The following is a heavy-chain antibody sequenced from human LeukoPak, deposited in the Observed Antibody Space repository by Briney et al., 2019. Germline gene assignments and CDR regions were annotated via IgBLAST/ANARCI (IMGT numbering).Heavy chain of an antibody. D-gene: IGHD6-6*01. CDR2: IYYSGST. V-gene: IGHV4-59*01. CDR1: GGSISSYY. CDR3: ARPYSSSSAAGWRYFDL. Sequence: SETLSLTCTVSGGSISSYYWSWIRQPPVKGLEWIGYIYYSGSTNYNPSLKSRVTISVDTSKNQFSLKLSSVAAADTAVYYCARPYSSSSAAGWRYFDLWGRGTLVTVSS. J-gene: IGHJ2*01.